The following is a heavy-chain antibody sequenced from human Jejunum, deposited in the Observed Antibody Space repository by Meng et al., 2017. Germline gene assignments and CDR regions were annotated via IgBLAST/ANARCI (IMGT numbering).Heavy chain of an antibody. V-gene: IGHV3-72*01. J-gene: IGHJ4*02. D-gene: IGHD3-22*01. CDR2: TRDKPNSYST. CDR3: ARDYYDSSGYYYFDY. CDR1: GFTFSDHF. Sequence: GESLKISCGASGFTFSDHFMDWVRQPPGKGLEWVGRTRDKPNSYSTEYAASVKGRFTISRDDSKNSLYLQLNSLRVEDTAVYYCARDYYDSSGYYYFDYWGQGTLVTVSS.